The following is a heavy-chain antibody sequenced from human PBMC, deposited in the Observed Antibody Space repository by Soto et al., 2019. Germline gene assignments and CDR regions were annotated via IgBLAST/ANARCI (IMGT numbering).Heavy chain of an antibody. V-gene: IGHV3-72*01. CDR2: SRNKANSYTT. Sequence: EVQVVESGGDLVQPGGSLRLSCTASGFTFNDHYMDWARQAPGKGLEWVGRSRNKANSYTTAYAASVKGRFTISRDDSKNSVYLQMDSLKIDDTAVYYCVSATYGDHWNLDFWGQGTLVIVSS. J-gene: IGHJ4*02. D-gene: IGHD1-1*01. CDR1: GFTFNDHY. CDR3: VSATYGDHWNLDF.